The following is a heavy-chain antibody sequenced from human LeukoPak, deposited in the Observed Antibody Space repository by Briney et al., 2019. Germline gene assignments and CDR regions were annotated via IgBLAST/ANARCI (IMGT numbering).Heavy chain of an antibody. J-gene: IGHJ5*02. CDR3: ARRLTQYDCFDP. CDR2: INHSGST. V-gene: IGHV4-34*01. Sequence: KSSETLSLTCAVYGGSFSGYYWSWIRQPPGKGLEWIGEINHSGSTNYNPSLKSRVTISVDTSKNQFSLKLSSVTAADTAVYYCARRLTQYDCFDPWGQGILVAVSS. D-gene: IGHD2-2*01. CDR1: GGSFSGYY.